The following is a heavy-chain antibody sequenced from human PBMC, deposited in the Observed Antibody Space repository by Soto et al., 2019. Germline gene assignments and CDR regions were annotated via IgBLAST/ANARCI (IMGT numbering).Heavy chain of an antibody. V-gene: IGHV3-66*01. J-gene: IGHJ6*02. CDR3: ARDPGYRNGVSL. CDR1: GFTVSSDY. Sequence: EVQVVESGGGLVQPGGSLRLSCAASGFTVSSDYMSWVRQAPGKGLEWVSVIYSDGTTYYADSVKGRFTISRDNSKNTLYLQMNSLRAEDTAVYYCARDPGYRNGVSLWGQGTTVTVSS. D-gene: IGHD5-12*01. CDR2: IYSDGTT.